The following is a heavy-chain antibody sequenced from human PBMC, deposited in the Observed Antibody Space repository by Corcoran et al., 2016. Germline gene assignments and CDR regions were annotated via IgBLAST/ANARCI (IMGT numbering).Heavy chain of an antibody. D-gene: IGHD2-15*01. CDR1: GFTFSSYG. J-gene: IGHJ4*02. V-gene: IGHV3-33*01. Sequence: QVQLVESGGGMVQPGRSLRLSCAASGFTFSSYGMHWVRQAPGKGLEWVAVIWYDGSNKYYADSVKGRFTISRDNSKNTLYLQMNSLRAEDTAVYYCARVYCSGGSCYLDYWGQGTLVTVSS. CDR2: IWYDGSNK. CDR3: ARVYCSGGSCYLDY.